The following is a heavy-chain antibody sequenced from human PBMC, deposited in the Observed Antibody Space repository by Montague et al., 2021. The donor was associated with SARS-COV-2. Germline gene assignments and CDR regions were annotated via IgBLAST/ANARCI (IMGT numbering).Heavy chain of an antibody. V-gene: IGHV4-59*08. CDR3: VSRPHYAGFNGPPDF. CDR2: VLYNKGT. Sequence: SETLSLTCTVSGVSVTDYYWSWIRQSPGKGLEWVGDVLYNKGTNFNPSLKGRVAISVDTSKNQFSLRLTSVTAADTAFYFCVSRPHYAGFNGPPDFWDQGTLVTVS. D-gene: IGHD2-2*01. CDR1: GVSVTDYY. J-gene: IGHJ4*02.